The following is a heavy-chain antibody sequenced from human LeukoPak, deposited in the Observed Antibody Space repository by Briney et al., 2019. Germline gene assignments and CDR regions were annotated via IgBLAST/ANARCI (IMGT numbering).Heavy chain of an antibody. D-gene: IGHD6-19*01. CDR3: AKDSRGGAGTTAY. CDR2: ISSGSSYT. Sequence: PGGSLRLSCAASGFSFGDYYMNWVRQAPGKGLEWISYISSGSSYTTYADSVKGRFTISRDNAKNSLYLQMNSLRAEDTAVYYCAKDSRGGAGTTAYWGQGTLVTVSS. V-gene: IGHV3-11*05. CDR1: GFSFGDYY. J-gene: IGHJ4*02.